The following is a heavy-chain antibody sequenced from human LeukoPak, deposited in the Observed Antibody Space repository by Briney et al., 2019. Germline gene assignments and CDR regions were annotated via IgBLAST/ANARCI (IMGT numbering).Heavy chain of an antibody. Sequence: ASVKVSCKASGGTFSSYAISWVRQAPGQGLEWMGRIIPILGIANYAQKFQGRGTITADKSTSTAYMELSSLRSEDTAVYYCARADMDDYDILTGPDDFDIWGQGTMVTVSS. D-gene: IGHD3-9*01. CDR1: GGTFSSYA. V-gene: IGHV1-69*04. CDR3: ARADMDDYDILTGPDDFDI. J-gene: IGHJ3*02. CDR2: IIPILGIA.